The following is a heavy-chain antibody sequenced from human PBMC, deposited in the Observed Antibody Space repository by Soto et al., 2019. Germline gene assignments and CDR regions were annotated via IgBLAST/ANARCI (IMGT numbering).Heavy chain of an antibody. CDR3: ARLIENTDEMAVVRAWGYYYFGLDV. CDR2: INYSGRS. V-gene: IGHV4-34*01. Sequence: QVHLQQWGAGLLKPSETLSLTCAVYGGSFNDFSWSWIRQPPGKGLEYIGEINYSGRSNYKSSLKSRAAISADRSQYQFFLKLNSVTAADTAVYYCARLIENTDEMAVVRAWGYYYFGLDVWGQGTTVTVSS. CDR1: GGSFNDFS. D-gene: IGHD3-10*01. J-gene: IGHJ6*02.